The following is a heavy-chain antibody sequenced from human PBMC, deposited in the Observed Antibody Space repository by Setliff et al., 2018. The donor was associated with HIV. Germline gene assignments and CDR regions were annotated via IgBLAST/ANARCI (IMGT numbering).Heavy chain of an antibody. CDR2: ISFSGTT. J-gene: IGHJ4*02. CDR1: GGPLSGYF. V-gene: IGHV4-34*01. Sequence: SETLSLTCAVYGGPLSGYFWSWIRQSPGKGLEWIGEISFSGTTNYNPSLKSRVTISIDTSKEWFSLQLSSVTAADTAVYYCASPASGGSSGQYHYWGQGTLVTVSS. CDR3: ASPASGGSSGQYHY. D-gene: IGHD6-19*01.